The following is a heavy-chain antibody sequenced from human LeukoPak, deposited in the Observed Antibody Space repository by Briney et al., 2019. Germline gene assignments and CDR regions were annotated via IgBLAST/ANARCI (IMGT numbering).Heavy chain of an antibody. J-gene: IGHJ4*02. CDR3: ARDLGGDIVVAIDY. CDR1: GYTFTGYY. V-gene: IGHV1-2*02. Sequence: ASVKVSCKASGYTFTGYYMHWVRQAPGQGLEWMGWINPNSGGTNYAQKFQGRVTMTRDTSISTAYMELSRLRSDDTAVYYCARDLGGDIVVAIDYWGQGTLVTVSS. CDR2: INPNSGGT. D-gene: IGHD5-12*01.